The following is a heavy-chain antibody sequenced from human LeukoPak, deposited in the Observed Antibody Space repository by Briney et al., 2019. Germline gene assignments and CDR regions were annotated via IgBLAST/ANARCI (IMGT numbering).Heavy chain of an antibody. CDR1: GDSMGSYY. Sequence: PSETLSLTCTVSGDSMGSYYWNWLRQPAGKGLEWIGRIRSDGTTYNNPSLESAVTMSVDTSNNPFSLRLSSVTAADTAVYYCARSTGFYTTYYMDVWGKGTTVTVSS. CDR3: ARSTGFYTTYYMDV. V-gene: IGHV4-4*07. CDR2: IRSDGTT. J-gene: IGHJ6*03. D-gene: IGHD3-22*01.